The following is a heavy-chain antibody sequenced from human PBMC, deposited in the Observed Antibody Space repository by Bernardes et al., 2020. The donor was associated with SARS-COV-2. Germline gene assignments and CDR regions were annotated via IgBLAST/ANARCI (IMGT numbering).Heavy chain of an antibody. V-gene: IGHV3-15*05. CDR1: GFTVAYTS. Sequence: GGSLRLSCAGSGFTVAYTSMIWVRQAPGKGLEWVGCLKSKADGGTADYAAPVEGRFTISRDESRNTLYLQMNSLTIEDTATYYCAALDRWGQGTLVTVSS. J-gene: IGHJ4*01. CDR3: AALDR. D-gene: IGHD3-3*02. CDR2: LKSKADGGTA.